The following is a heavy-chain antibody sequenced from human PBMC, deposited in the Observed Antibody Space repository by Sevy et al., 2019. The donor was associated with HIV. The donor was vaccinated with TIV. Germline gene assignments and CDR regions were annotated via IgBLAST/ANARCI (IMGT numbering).Heavy chain of an antibody. V-gene: IGHV3-23*01. CDR2: ISGSGGST. CDR3: AKVMSAAGYYFDY. CDR1: GFTFSSYA. D-gene: IGHD6-13*01. Sequence: GGSLRLSCAASGFTFSSYAMSWVRRAPGKGLEWVSAISGSGGSTYYADSVKGRFTISRDNSKKTLYLQMNSLRAEDTAVYYYAKVMSAAGYYFDYWGQGTLVTVSS. J-gene: IGHJ4*02.